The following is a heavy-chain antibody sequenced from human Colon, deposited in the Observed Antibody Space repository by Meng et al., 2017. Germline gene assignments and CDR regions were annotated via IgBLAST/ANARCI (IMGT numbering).Heavy chain of an antibody. V-gene: IGHV3-15*01. J-gene: IGHJ6*02. Sequence: GESLKISCAASGFTFSNAWMSWVRQAPGKGLEWVGRIKSKTDGGTRDYAATVKGRFTISRDDSKNTLYLQMNSLKTEDKAVYYCTTGVPEVLVPPDDGMDFWGQGTTVTISS. CDR2: IKSKTDGGTR. CDR3: TTGVPEVLVPPDDGMDF. D-gene: IGHD1-14*01. CDR1: GFTFSNAW.